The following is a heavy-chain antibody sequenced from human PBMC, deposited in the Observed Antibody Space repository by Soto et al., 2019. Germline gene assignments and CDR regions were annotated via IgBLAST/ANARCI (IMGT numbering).Heavy chain of an antibody. J-gene: IGHJ4*02. V-gene: IGHV1-69*02. Sequence: QVQLVQSGAEVKKPGSSVKVSCKASGGTFSGYTISWVRQAPGQGLEWMGRIIPILGIANYAQKFQGRVTITADKSTSTAYMELSSLRSEDTAVYYCARSLWFGELGFYFDYWGQGTLVTVSS. CDR2: IIPILGIA. CDR3: ARSLWFGELGFYFDY. CDR1: GGTFSGYT. D-gene: IGHD3-10*01.